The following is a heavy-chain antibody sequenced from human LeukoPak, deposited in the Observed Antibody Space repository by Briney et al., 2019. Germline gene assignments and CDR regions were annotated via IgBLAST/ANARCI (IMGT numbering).Heavy chain of an antibody. D-gene: IGHD6-13*01. CDR2: ISHRGNT. Sequence: SETLSLTCTVSGASISTYYWSWIRQPPGKGLEWIGFISHRGNTNYNPSLKSRITISADTSKNQLSLKLSSVTAADTAIYYCARGTTSAAAVPYYWGQGTLVTVSS. J-gene: IGHJ4*02. CDR3: ARGTTSAAAVPYY. CDR1: GASISTYY. V-gene: IGHV4-59*01.